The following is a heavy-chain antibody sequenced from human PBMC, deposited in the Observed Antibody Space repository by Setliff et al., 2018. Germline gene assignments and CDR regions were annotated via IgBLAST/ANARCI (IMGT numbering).Heavy chain of an antibody. V-gene: IGHV1-24*01. J-gene: IGHJ4*02. CDR2: FDPEDGET. CDR3: ATLVFTYYYDSSGYYPHDY. CDR1: GYTLTELS. D-gene: IGHD3-22*01. Sequence: ASVKVSCKVSGYTLTELSMHWVRQAPGKGPEWMGGFDPEDGETIYAQKFQGRVTMTEDTSTDTAYMELSSLRSEDTAVYYCATLVFTYYYDSSGYYPHDYWGQGTLVTVSS.